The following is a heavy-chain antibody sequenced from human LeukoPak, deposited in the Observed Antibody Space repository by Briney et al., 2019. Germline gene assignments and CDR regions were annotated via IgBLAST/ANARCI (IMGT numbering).Heavy chain of an antibody. V-gene: IGHV4-59*01. CDR3: ARLVVAGTSWYFDL. CDR1: GGSISRYY. CDR2: IYYSGST. D-gene: IGHD2-15*01. Sequence: SETLSLTCTVSGGSISRYYWSWIRQPPGKGLEWIGYIYYSGSTNYNPSLKSRVTISVDTSKNQFSLKLSSVTAADTAVYYCARLVVAGTSWYFDLWGRGTLVTVSS. J-gene: IGHJ2*01.